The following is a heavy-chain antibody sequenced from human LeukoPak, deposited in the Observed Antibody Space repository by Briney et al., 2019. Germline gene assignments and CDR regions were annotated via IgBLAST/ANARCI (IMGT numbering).Heavy chain of an antibody. CDR1: GYTFTSYA. CDR2: INTNTGNP. Sequence: ASVKVSCKASGYTFTSYAMNWVRQAPGQGLEWMGWINTNTGNPTYAQGFTGRFVFSLDTSVSTAYLQISSLKAEDTAVYYCARDPRATYYYGSGSYYYPYGMDVWGQGTTVTVSS. D-gene: IGHD3-10*01. CDR3: ARDPRATYYYGSGSYYYPYGMDV. J-gene: IGHJ6*02. V-gene: IGHV7-4-1*02.